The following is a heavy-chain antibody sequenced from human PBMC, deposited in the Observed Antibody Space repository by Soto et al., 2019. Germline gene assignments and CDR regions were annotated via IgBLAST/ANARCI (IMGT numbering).Heavy chain of an antibody. CDR1: GFSLRTSGMC. Sequence: SGPTLVNPTQTLTLTCTFSGFSLRTSGMCVSWIRQPPGKALEWLARIDWDNDKYYSTSLKTRLTISKDTSKNQVALTVTNMDPVDTATYYCARNVITAAGTLGTFDIWGQGTVVTVSS. J-gene: IGHJ3*02. CDR2: IDWDNDK. D-gene: IGHD6-13*01. CDR3: ARNVITAAGTLGTFDI. V-gene: IGHV2-70*11.